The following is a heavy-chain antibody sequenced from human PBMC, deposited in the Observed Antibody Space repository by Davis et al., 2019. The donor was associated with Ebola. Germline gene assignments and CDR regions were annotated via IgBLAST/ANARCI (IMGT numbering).Heavy chain of an antibody. V-gene: IGHV3-9*01. CDR2: ISWNSDSV. J-gene: IGHJ4*02. Sequence: PGGSLRLSCVGSGFTFDDYAMHWVRQVPGKGLEWVSSISWNSDSVGYVDSVKGRFTISRDNTKNSLSLQMNSLGAEDTATYYCARRARITRLRGVNPRSSSFHHQIPFDYWGQGTLVTVSS. CDR1: GFTFDDYA. CDR3: ARRARITRLRGVNPRSSSFHHQIPFDY. D-gene: IGHD3-10*01.